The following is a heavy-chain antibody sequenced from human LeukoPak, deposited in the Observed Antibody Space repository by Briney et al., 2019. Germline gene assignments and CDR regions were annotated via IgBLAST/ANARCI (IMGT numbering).Heavy chain of an antibody. J-gene: IGHJ4*02. CDR1: GFTFSRFA. V-gene: IGHV3-23*01. Sequence: PGGSLRLSCAASGFTFSRFAMSWVRQAPGKALEWVSTICGSSDNTYNADSVKGRFTISRDNSKNTLYLQMNSLRDEDTAIYYCAKGFRSDGTCYSSADYWGQGILVTVSS. D-gene: IGHD2-15*01. CDR3: AKGFRSDGTCYSSADY. CDR2: ICGSSDNT.